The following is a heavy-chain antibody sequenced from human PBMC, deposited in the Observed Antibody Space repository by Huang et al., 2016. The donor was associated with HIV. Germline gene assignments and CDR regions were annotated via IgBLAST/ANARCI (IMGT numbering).Heavy chain of an antibody. Sequence: QVQLQESGPGLVKPSQTLSLTCCVSGDSISSGGYYWTWIRQSPRTGLEFIGYVYYSGDTYYTPSLRSRVIISRDTSKNQFALTLQSLTAADTAVYYCVRALSRYYFDYWGQGTLVTVSS. V-gene: IGHV4-30-4*08. D-gene: IGHD2-2*01. CDR1: GDSISSGGYY. J-gene: IGHJ4*02. CDR3: VRALSRYYFDY. CDR2: VYYSGDT.